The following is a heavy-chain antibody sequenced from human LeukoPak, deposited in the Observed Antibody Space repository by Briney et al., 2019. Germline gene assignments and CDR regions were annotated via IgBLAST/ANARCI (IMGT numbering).Heavy chain of an antibody. J-gene: IGHJ4*02. D-gene: IGHD2-2*01. CDR1: GFTLSNYA. CDR2: IRGSGGNT. CDR3: ARYCSGTCYSGFEY. V-gene: IGHV3-23*01. Sequence: GGPLRLSCAASGFTLSNYAMSWVRQAPGKGLEWVSTIRGSGGNTYYADSVKGRFTISRDTSKNTLDLQMNSLRAEDAALYYCARYCSGTCYSGFEYWGQGTLVTVSS.